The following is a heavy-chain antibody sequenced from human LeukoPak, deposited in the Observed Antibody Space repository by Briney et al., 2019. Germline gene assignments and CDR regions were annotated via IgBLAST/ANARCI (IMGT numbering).Heavy chain of an antibody. V-gene: IGHV4-38-2*01. J-gene: IGHJ4*02. CDR1: DYSISSGYY. D-gene: IGHD6-6*01. CDR3: ARSRSSSYDY. Sequence: SETLSLTCAVSDYSISSGYYWGWIRQPPGKGLEWIGNIYHGGNTYYNPSLKSRVTISVDTSKNQFSLKLSSVTAADTAVYYCARSRSSSYDYWGQGTLVTVSS. CDR2: IYHGGNT.